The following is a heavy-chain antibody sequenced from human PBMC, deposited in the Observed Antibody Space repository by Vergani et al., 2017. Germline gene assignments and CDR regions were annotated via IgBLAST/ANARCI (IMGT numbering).Heavy chain of an antibody. CDR2: FNPNSGGT. D-gene: IGHD6-13*01. Sequence: QVQLVQSGAEVKKPGASVKVSCKASGYTFTGYYMHWVRQAPGQGLEWMGWFNPNSGGTNYAQKFQGWVTMTRDTSISTAYMELSRLRSDDTAVYYCARARAALTRHPFDPWGQGTLVTVSS. V-gene: IGHV1-2*04. CDR3: ARARAALTRHPFDP. J-gene: IGHJ5*02. CDR1: GYTFTGYY.